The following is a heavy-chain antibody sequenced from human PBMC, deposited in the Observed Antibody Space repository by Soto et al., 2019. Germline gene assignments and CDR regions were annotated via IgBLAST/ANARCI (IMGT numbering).Heavy chain of an antibody. CDR3: ARGGYWNQIDY. D-gene: IGHD1-1*01. CDR2: IYAGGST. J-gene: IGHJ4*02. Sequence: EVQVVESGGALVQPGGSLRLSCAASGFSVSNNDMSWVRQAPGKGLEWVSIIYAGGSTYYADSVKDRFTISRDNSKNTLYLQMNSLRAEDTAVYYCARGGYWNQIDYWGQGTPVTVSA. CDR1: GFSVSNND. V-gene: IGHV3-66*01.